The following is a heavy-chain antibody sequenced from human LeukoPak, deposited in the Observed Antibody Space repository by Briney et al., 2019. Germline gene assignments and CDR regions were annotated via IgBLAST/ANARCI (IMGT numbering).Heavy chain of an antibody. D-gene: IGHD2/OR15-2a*01. V-gene: IGHV4-39*07. CDR3: ARVISSSLDY. CDR1: SGSISTSNYY. Sequence: PSETLSLTCTVSSGSISTSNYYSGWVRQPPGKALEWIGNIFYSGSTYYSPSLKSRVTISLDTSRNQFSLKLNSVTAADTAVYYCARVISSSLDYWGQGTLVTVSS. CDR2: IFYSGST. J-gene: IGHJ4*02.